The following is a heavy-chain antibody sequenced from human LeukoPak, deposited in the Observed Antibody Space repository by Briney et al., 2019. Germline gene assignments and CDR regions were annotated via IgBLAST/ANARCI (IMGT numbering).Heavy chain of an antibody. CDR2: INPNSGGT. Sequence: ASVKVSCKASGYTFTGYYMHWVRQAPGQGLEWMGRINPNSGGTNFAQKFQGRVTITRDTSISTAYMELSRLRSDDTAGYYCSSICSGGSCSTRNFYNWGQGNLLTASS. V-gene: IGHV1-2*06. J-gene: IGHJ4*02. D-gene: IGHD2-15*01. CDR1: GYTFTGYY. CDR3: SSICSGGSCSTRNFYN.